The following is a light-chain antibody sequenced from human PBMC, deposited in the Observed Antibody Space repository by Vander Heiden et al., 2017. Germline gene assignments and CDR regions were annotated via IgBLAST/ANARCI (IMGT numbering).Light chain of an antibody. CDR1: QSVSSN. Sequence: EIVMTQSPATLSVSPGERATLSCRASQSVSSNLAWYQQKPGQAPRLLIYGASTRATGIPARFSGSGSGTEFTLTISSLQSVDFAVYYCQRYNNWWTFGQGTKVEIK. J-gene: IGKJ1*01. CDR2: GAS. V-gene: IGKV3-15*01. CDR3: QRYNNWWT.